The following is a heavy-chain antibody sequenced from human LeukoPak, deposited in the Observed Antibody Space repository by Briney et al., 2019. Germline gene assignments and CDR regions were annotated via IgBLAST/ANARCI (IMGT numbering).Heavy chain of an antibody. CDR3: AREYDYGGNIGY. CDR2: IYYSGST. V-gene: IGHV4-31*03. J-gene: IGHJ4*02. CDR1: GGSISSGGYY. Sequence: PSETLSLTCTVSGGSISSGGYYWSWIRQHPGKGLEWIGYIYYSGSTYYNPSLKSRVTISVDTSKNQFSLKLSSVTAADTAVYYCAREYDYGGNIGYWGQGTLVTVSS. D-gene: IGHD4-23*01.